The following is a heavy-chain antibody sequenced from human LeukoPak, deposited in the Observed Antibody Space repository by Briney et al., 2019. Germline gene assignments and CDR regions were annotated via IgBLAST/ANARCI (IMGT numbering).Heavy chain of an antibody. D-gene: IGHD5-24*01. CDR2: INPNSGGT. CDR3: ARQLGGGYNYLVAFDI. Sequence: VASVKVSCKASGYTFTGYYMHWVRQAPGRGLEWMGWINPNSGGTNYAQKFQGRVTMTRDTSISTAYMELSRLRSDDTAVYYCARQLGGGYNYLVAFDIWGQGTMVTVSS. CDR1: GYTFTGYY. V-gene: IGHV1-2*02. J-gene: IGHJ3*02.